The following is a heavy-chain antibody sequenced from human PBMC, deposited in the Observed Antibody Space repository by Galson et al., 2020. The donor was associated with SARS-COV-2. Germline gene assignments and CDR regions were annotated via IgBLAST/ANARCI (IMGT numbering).Heavy chain of an antibody. J-gene: IGHJ6*03. CDR2: ISYDGSNN. Sequence: QLGESLKISCAASGFTYSSYAMHWVRQAPGKGLEWVAVISYDGSNNYYADSVKGRFTISRDNSKNTLYLQMNSLRAEDTAVYYCASGSYYSYYYYYYMDVWGEGTTVTVSS. CDR3: ASGSYYSYYYYYYMDV. D-gene: IGHD1-26*01. CDR1: GFTYSSYA. V-gene: IGHV3-30*04.